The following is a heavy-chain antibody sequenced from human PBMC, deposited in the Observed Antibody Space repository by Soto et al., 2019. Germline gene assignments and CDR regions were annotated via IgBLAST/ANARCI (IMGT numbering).Heavy chain of an antibody. CDR3: ARGPMTTVTTWGDWYFDL. CDR1: GFIFSSYG. D-gene: IGHD4-17*01. V-gene: IGHV3-33*01. Sequence: QVQLVESGGGVVQPGRSLRLSCATGGFIFSSYGMHGVRQGPGKGLEWVAVIWYDGTNKYYAESVNGRFTISRDDSKNTLYLQMNSLRAEDTAVYYCARGPMTTVTTWGDWYFDLWGRGTLVTVSS. J-gene: IGHJ2*01. CDR2: IWYDGTNK.